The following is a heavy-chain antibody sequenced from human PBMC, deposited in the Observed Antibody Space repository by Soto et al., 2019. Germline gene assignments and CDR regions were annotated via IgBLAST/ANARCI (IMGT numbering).Heavy chain of an antibody. CDR3: AKRGTTVTTSLWY. CDR2: IYSGGVT. D-gene: IGHD4-17*01. CDR1: GFTVSNNY. Sequence: EVQLVESGGGLVQPGGSLRLSCAASGFTVSNNYMCWVRQAPGKGLEWVSLIYSGGVTHYADSVRGRFTISRDNSRNTLYLQMNSLRADDTAVYYCAKRGTTVTTSLWYWGHGILVTVSS. J-gene: IGHJ4*01. V-gene: IGHV3-66*01.